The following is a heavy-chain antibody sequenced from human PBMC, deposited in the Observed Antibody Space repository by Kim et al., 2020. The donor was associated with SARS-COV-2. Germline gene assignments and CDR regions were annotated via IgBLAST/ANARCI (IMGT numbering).Heavy chain of an antibody. Sequence: PSLKSRVTISVDTSKNQFSLKLSSVTAADTAVYYCARGPTAMDPIKFDYWGQGTLVTVSS. J-gene: IGHJ4*02. CDR3: ARGPTAMDPIKFDY. V-gene: IGHV4-34*01. D-gene: IGHD5-18*01.